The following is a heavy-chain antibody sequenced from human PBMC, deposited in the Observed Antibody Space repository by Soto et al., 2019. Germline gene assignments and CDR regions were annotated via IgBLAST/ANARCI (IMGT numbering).Heavy chain of an antibody. J-gene: IGHJ6*02. CDR3: ARGFYYYYGMDV. Sequence: ASVKVSCKASGYSFTSYDINWVRQATGQGLEWMGWMNPNSGNTGYAQKFQGRVTMTRNTSLTTAYMELSSLRSEDTAVYYCARGFYYYYGMDVWGQGTTVT. V-gene: IGHV1-8*01. CDR2: MNPNSGNT. CDR1: GYSFTSYD.